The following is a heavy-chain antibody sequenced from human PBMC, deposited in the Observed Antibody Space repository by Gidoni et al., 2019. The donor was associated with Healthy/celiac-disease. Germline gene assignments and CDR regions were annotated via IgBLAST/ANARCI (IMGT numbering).Heavy chain of an antibody. CDR1: GYTFTSYD. CDR3: AIGALQIVATISYYYYGMDV. Sequence: QVQLVQSGAEVKKPGASVKVSCKASGYTFTSYDINWVRQATGQGLEWMGWMNPNSGNTGYAQKFQGRVTMTRNTSISTAYMELSSLRSEDTAVYYCAIGALQIVATISYYYYGMDVWGQGTTVTVSS. J-gene: IGHJ6*02. D-gene: IGHD5-12*01. V-gene: IGHV1-8*01. CDR2: MNPNSGNT.